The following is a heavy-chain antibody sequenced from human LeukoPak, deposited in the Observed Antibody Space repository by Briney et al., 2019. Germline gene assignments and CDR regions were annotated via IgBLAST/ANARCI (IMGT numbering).Heavy chain of an antibody. D-gene: IGHD1-1*01. Sequence: SETLSLTCTVSGGSISSYYWSWIRQSAGKGLEWIGRIYHSGSTYYNPALKSRVTISLDASKNQFSLTLSSVTAADTALYYCARLSRTTRGTFFDYWGQGTRVTVSS. J-gene: IGHJ4*02. V-gene: IGHV4-4*07. CDR2: IYHSGST. CDR1: GGSISSYY. CDR3: ARLSRTTRGTFFDY.